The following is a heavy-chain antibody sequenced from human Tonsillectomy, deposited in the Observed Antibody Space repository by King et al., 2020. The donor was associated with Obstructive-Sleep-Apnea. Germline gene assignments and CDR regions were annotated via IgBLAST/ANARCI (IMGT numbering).Heavy chain of an antibody. V-gene: IGHV4-39*07. D-gene: IGHD3-22*01. CDR3: ARDSIVVVTFDY. CDR1: GGSISSSSYY. J-gene: IGHJ4*02. Sequence: QLQESGPGLVKPSETLSLTCTVSGGSISSSSYYWGWIRQPPGKGLEWIGRIYYSGSTYYNPSLKSRVTISVDTSKNQFSLKLSSVTAADTAVYYCARDSIVVVTFDYWGQGTLVTVSS. CDR2: IYYSGST.